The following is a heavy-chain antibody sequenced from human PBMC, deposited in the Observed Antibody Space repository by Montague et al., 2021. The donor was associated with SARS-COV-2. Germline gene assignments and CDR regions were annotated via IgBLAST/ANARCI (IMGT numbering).Heavy chain of an antibody. J-gene: IGHJ4*02. CDR3: ARWDPQTLTLIGLRGKSASDY. Sequence: SETLSLTRAVYGGSFSGYYWAWIRQSPGKGLEWIAEINHSGTTNYNFNPSLRSRVTISVDTSKSQFSLTLSSVTAADTGVYYCARWDPQTLTLIGLRGKSASDYWGQGTLVTVSS. CDR1: GGSFSGYY. D-gene: IGHD4-23*01. CDR2: INHSGTT. V-gene: IGHV4-34*01.